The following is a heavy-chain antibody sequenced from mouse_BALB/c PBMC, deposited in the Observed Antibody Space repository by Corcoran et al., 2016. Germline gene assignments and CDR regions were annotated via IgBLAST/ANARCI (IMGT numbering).Heavy chain of an antibody. CDR1: GYTFTTAG. D-gene: IGHD2-4*01. CDR2: INTHSGVP. V-gene: IGHV9-4*02. Sequence: QIQLVQSGPELKKPGETVRISCKASGYTFTTAGMQWVQKMPGKGLKWIGWINTHSGVPKYAEDFKGRFAFSLENSASTAYLQISNLKNEDTATYFCARYDYDGFAYWGQGTLVTVSA. CDR3: ARYDYDGFAY. J-gene: IGHJ3*01.